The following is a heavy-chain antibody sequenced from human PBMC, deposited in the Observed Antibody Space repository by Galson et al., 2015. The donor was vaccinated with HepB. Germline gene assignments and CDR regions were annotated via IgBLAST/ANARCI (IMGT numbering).Heavy chain of an antibody. CDR3: ARDELGYCGGGMCNKPLSYFYYDMDV. CDR2: ISLDGSNK. V-gene: IGHV3-30*04. Sequence: SLRLSCAASGFTFSYYAIHWVRQAPGKGLEWVAVISLDGSNKFYADSVKGRFTLSRDNSKNTMYMEMNSLTTDDTAVYYCARDELGYCGGGMCNKPLSYFYYDMDVWGQGTTVTVSS. J-gene: IGHJ6*02. CDR1: GFTFSYYA. D-gene: IGHD2-15*01.